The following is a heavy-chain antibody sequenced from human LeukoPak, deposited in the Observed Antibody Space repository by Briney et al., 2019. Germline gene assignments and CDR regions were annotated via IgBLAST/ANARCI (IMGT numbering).Heavy chain of an antibody. CDR3: ARGYLGYCSSTSCSLIDGMDV. CDR2: IDYSGST. Sequence: ASETLSLTCTVSGGSVSSGSYYWSWIRQPPGKGLEWIGYIDYSGSTNYNPSLKSRVTISVDTSKNQFSLKLSSVTAADTAVYYCARGYLGYCSSTSCSLIDGMDVWGQGTTVTVSS. J-gene: IGHJ6*02. D-gene: IGHD2-2*01. V-gene: IGHV4-61*01. CDR1: GGSVSSGSYY.